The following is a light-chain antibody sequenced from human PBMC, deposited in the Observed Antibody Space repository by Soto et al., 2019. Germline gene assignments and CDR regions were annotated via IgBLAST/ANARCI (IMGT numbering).Light chain of an antibody. CDR3: QQSYSIPET. CDR1: QSISIY. CDR2: AAT. Sequence: DIQMTQSPSSLSASVGDRVTITCGASQSISIYLNWHQQKPGQAPKLRIYAATSLQSGVPSRFSGSGSGTDFTLTISSLQPEDFAKYYCQQSYSIPETFGQGTKVDI. J-gene: IGKJ1*01. V-gene: IGKV1-39*01.